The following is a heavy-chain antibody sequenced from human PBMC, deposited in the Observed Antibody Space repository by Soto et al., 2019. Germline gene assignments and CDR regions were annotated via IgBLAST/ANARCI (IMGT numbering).Heavy chain of an antibody. CDR2: ISAYNGNT. V-gene: IGHV1-18*01. CDR3: ARSIIGYCSGGSCYAYFDI. J-gene: IGHJ3*02. Sequence: QVQLVQSGAEVKKPGASVKVSCKASGYTFTSYGISWLRQAPGQGLEWMGWISAYNGNTNYAQKLQVRVTMTTDTSTSTAYMELRSLRSDDTAVHYCARSIIGYCSGGSCYAYFDIWGQGTMVTVSS. CDR1: GYTFTSYG. D-gene: IGHD2-15*01.